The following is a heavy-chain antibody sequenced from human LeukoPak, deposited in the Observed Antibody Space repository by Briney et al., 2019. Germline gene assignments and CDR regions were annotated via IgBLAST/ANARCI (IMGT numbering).Heavy chain of an antibody. V-gene: IGHV1-2*06. CDR2: INPNSGAT. J-gene: IGHJ6*03. CDR1: GYAFTGYY. CDR3: ARGIYSTDLYFYMDV. D-gene: IGHD2/OR15-2a*01. Sequence: ASVKVSCKASGYAFTGYYMDWVRQAPGQGLEWMGRINPNSGATNYAQIFQGRVTMTRDTSISTAYMEFNGLRSDDTAVYYCARGIYSTDLYFYMDVWGKGTTVTVYS.